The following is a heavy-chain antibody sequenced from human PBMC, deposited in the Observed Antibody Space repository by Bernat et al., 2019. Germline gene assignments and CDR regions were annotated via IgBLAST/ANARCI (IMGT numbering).Heavy chain of an antibody. CDR1: GGSISSSSYY. D-gene: IGHD1-26*01. V-gene: IGHV4-39*01. J-gene: IGHJ4*02. CDR2: IYYSGST. Sequence: QLQLQESGPGLVKPSETLSLTCTVSGGSISSSSYYWGWIRQPPGKGLEWIGCIYYSGSTYYNPSLKSRVTISVDTSKNQFSLKLSSVTAADTAVYYCAIVGATNFDYWGQGTLVTVSS. CDR3: AIVGATNFDY.